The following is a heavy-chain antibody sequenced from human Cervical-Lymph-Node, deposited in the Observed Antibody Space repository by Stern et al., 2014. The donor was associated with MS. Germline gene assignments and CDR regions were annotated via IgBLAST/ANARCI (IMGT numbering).Heavy chain of an antibody. D-gene: IGHD5/OR15-5a*01. CDR2: ISGNSVAI. CDR1: GLTFDTYA. CDR3: VKDMGIVYDFFYY. J-gene: IGHJ4*02. V-gene: IGHV3-9*01. Sequence: EEQLLESWGGLVQPCRSLSISCAASGLTFDTYAMHWVRTAPGKGLEWGTSISGNSVAIEYADSVKGRVTICGNDPKHSLFLQMDSLRAEDTALYYCVKDMGIVYDFFYYWGQVTLVTVSS.